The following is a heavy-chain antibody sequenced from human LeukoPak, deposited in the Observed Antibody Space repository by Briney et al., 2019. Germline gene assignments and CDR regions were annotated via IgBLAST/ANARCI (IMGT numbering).Heavy chain of an antibody. V-gene: IGHV3-30*02. CDR1: GFTFSSYG. CDR2: IRYDGSNK. CDR3: AKERSYDIPLYYFDY. Sequence: GGSLRLSCAASGFTFSSYGMHWVRQAPGKGLEWVAFIRYDGSNKYYADSVKGRFTISRDNSKNTLYLQTNSLRAEDTAVYYCAKERSYDIPLYYFDYWGQGTLVTVSS. J-gene: IGHJ4*02. D-gene: IGHD3-9*01.